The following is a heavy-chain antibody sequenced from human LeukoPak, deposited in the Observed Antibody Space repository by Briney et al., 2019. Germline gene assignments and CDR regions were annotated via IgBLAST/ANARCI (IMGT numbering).Heavy chain of an antibody. CDR3: ATNSSNSRAFDI. D-gene: IGHD6-13*01. Sequence: SETLSLTCAVYGGSFSPYYWSWIRQPPGKGLEWIGQINHSGNTNYNPSLKSRVTISVDTSKNQFSLKLTSVTAADTAVYYCATNSSNSRAFDIWGQGIMVTVSS. V-gene: IGHV4-34*01. J-gene: IGHJ3*02. CDR1: GGSFSPYY. CDR2: INHSGNT.